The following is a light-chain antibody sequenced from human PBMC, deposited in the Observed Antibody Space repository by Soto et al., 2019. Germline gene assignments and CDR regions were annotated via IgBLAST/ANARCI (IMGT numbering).Light chain of an antibody. CDR3: QQYNNWPRVT. V-gene: IGKV3-15*01. CDR2: GAS. Sequence: EIVMTQSTATLSVSPGERATLSCRASQSVSSNLAWYQQKPGQAPRLLIYGASTRATGIPARFSGSGSGTEFNLTISSLQSEDFAVYYCQQYNNWPRVTFGGGTKVEIK. CDR1: QSVSSN. J-gene: IGKJ4*01.